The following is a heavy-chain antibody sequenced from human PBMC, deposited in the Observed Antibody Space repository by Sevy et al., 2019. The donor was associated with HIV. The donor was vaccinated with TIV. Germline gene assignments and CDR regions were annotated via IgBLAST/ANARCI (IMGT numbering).Heavy chain of an antibody. V-gene: IGHV1-69*13. D-gene: IGHD3-3*01. Sequence: ASVKVSCKASGGTLSSYAISWVRQAPRQGLEWIGGIIPIFGTANYAQKFQGRVTITADESTSTAYMELSSLRAEDTAVYYCARGVRLPDFWSGYYGFDYWGQGTLVTVSS. CDR1: GGTLSSYA. J-gene: IGHJ4*02. CDR2: IIPIFGTA. CDR3: ARGVRLPDFWSGYYGFDY.